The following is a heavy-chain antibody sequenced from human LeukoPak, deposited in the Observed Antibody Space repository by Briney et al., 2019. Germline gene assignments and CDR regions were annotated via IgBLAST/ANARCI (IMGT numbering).Heavy chain of an antibody. CDR2: IKQHGSEK. D-gene: IGHD6-13*01. CDR1: GVTFSSYW. V-gene: IGHV3-7*01. Sequence: GGALRLSCAASGVTFSSYWGSCVRETPGEGGEWVANIKQHGSEKYYLHSVKRRFTISTDNAQTSLYLHMNSLRAEDTAIYYRVRAGRVATEDWGQGTLVTVSS. J-gene: IGHJ4*02. CDR3: VRAGRVATED.